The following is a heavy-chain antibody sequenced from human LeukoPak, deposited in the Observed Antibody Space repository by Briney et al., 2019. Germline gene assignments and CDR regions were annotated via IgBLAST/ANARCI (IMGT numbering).Heavy chain of an antibody. CDR2: ISSNGGST. D-gene: IGHD6-19*01. CDR1: GFTFSSYA. Sequence: GGSLRLSCSASGFTFSSYAMHWVRQAPGKGLEYVSAISSNGGSTYYADSVKGRFTISRDNSKNTLYLQMSSLRDEDTAVYYCASDLAVAVPGYFDLGGRGTLGTVS. J-gene: IGHJ2*01. CDR3: ASDLAVAVPGYFDL. V-gene: IGHV3-64D*09.